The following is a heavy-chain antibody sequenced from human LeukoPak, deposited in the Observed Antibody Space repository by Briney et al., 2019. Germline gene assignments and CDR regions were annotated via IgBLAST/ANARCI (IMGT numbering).Heavy chain of an antibody. V-gene: IGHV3-21*01. CDR2: ISSSSSYI. CDR3: ARGRVLRYFDWLLANDAFDI. CDR1: GFTFSSYS. J-gene: IGHJ3*02. Sequence: GGSLRLSCAASGFTFSSYSMNWVRQAPGKGLEWVSSISSSSSYIYYADSVKGRFTISRDNAKNSLYLQMNSLRAEDTAVYYRARGRVLRYFDWLLANDAFDIWGQGTMVTVSS. D-gene: IGHD3-9*01.